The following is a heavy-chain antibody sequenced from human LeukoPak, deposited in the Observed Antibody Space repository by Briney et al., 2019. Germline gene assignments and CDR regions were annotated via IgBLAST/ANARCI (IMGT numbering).Heavy chain of an antibody. CDR3: ARDRRIPDYYGSGSYSSYGMDV. CDR1: EFTFSTYG. CDR2: IRHDGNND. Sequence: PGGSLRLSCAASEFTFSTYGMHWVRQAPGKGLEWVAFIRHDGNNDYYADSVKGRFTISRDKSKNTLYLQMNSLRAEDTAVYYCARDRRIPDYYGSGSYSSYGMDVWGQGTTVTVSS. V-gene: IGHV3-30*02. J-gene: IGHJ6*02. D-gene: IGHD3-10*01.